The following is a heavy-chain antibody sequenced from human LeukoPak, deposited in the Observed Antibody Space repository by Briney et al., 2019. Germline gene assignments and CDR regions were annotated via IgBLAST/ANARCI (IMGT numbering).Heavy chain of an antibody. CDR2: ISAYNGNT. CDR1: GYTFTSYG. CDR3: ARVRITFGGVIVTVDY. V-gene: IGHV1-18*01. D-gene: IGHD3-16*02. J-gene: IGHJ4*02. Sequence: ASVKVSCKASGYTFTSYGISWVRQAPGQGLEWMGWISAYNGNTNYAQKLQGRVTMTTDTSTSIAYMELRSLRSDDTAVYYCARVRITFGGVIVTVDYWGQGTLVTVSS.